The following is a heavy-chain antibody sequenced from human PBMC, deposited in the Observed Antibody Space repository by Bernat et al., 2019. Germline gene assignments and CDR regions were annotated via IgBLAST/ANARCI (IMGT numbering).Heavy chain of an antibody. V-gene: IGHV3-33*01. CDR3: ARDEHYGDYGGWFDP. CDR2: IWYDGSNK. J-gene: IGHJ5*02. Sequence: QVQLVESGGGVVQPGRSLRLSCAASGFTFSSYGMHWVRQAPGKGLEWVAVIWYDGSNKYYADSVKGRFTISRDNSKNTLYLQMNSLRAEDTAVYYCARDEHYGDYGGWFDPWGQGTLVTVSS. CDR1: GFTFSSYG. D-gene: IGHD4-17*01.